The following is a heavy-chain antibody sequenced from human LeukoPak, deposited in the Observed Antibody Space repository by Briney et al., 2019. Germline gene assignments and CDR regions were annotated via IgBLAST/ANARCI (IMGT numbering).Heavy chain of an antibody. CDR2: ISSSGSTI. CDR1: GFTFSSYE. CDR3: AKEAAVADPEEGSYYYYYMDV. J-gene: IGHJ6*03. D-gene: IGHD6-19*01. V-gene: IGHV3-48*03. Sequence: PGGSLRLSCAASGFTFSSYEMNWVRQAPGKGLEWVSYISSSGSTIYYADSVKGRFTISRDNSKNTLYLQMNSLRAEDTAVYYCAKEAAVADPEEGSYYYYYMDVWAKGPRSPSP.